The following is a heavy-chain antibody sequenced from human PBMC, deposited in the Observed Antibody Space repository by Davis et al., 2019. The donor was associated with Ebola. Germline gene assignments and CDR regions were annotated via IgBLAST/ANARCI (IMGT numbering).Heavy chain of an antibody. CDR1: GGTFSSYA. D-gene: IGHD6-6*01. CDR2: IIPIFGTA. CDR3: ARDPARRIPPNWFDP. J-gene: IGHJ5*01. V-gene: IGHV1-69*06. Sequence: SVKVSCKASGGTFSSYAISWVRQAPGQGLEWMGGIIPIFGTANYAQKFQGRVTITADKSTSTAYLELSSLRSEDTAVYSCARDPARRIPPNWFDPWGQGTLVTVSS.